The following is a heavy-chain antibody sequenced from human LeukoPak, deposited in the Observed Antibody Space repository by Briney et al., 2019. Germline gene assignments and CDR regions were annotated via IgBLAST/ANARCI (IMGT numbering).Heavy chain of an antibody. CDR3: AKERPKPLPAAIGAAEYFQH. V-gene: IGHV3-66*01. CDR1: GFTVSSNY. Sequence: GGSLRLSCAASGFTVSSNYMSWVRQAPGKGLEGVSLIYSGGTTYYADSVKGRFTISRDNSKNTLYLQMNSLRAEDTAVYYCAKERPKPLPAAIGAAEYFQHWGQGTLVTVSS. D-gene: IGHD2-2*01. CDR2: IYSGGTT. J-gene: IGHJ1*01.